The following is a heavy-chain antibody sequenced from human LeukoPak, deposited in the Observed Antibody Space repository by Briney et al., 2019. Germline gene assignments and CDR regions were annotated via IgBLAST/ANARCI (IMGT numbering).Heavy chain of an antibody. CDR1: GYTFTSYY. D-gene: IGHD6-13*01. J-gene: IGHJ4*02. CDR3: ARYLAAAGTEYYFDY. CDR2: INPSGGST. Sequence: ASLKVSCKASGYTFTSYYMHWVRQAPGQGLEWMGIINPSGGSTSYAQKFQGRVTMTRDTSTSTVYMELSSLRSEDTAVYYCARYLAAAGTEYYFDYWGQGTLVTVSS. V-gene: IGHV1-46*01.